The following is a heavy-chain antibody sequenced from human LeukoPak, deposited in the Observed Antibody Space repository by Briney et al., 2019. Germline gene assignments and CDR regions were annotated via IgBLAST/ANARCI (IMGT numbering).Heavy chain of an antibody. CDR3: ARVLSRDDSSGYYCPRDFDY. D-gene: IGHD3-22*01. CDR1: GYTFTSYD. V-gene: IGHV1-8*01. Sequence: ASVKVSCKASGYTFTSYDINWVRQATGQGLEWMGWMNPNSGNTGYAQKFQGRVTMTRNTSMSTAYMELSSLRSEDTAVYYCARVLSRDDSSGYYCPRDFDYWGQGTLVTVSS. J-gene: IGHJ4*02. CDR2: MNPNSGNT.